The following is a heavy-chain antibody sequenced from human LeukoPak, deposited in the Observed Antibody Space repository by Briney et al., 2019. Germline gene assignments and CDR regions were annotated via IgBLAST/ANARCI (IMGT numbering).Heavy chain of an antibody. D-gene: IGHD1-1*01. CDR2: MNSAGTTI. CDR3: IREVQVRASASLGL. CDR1: GFTISGFW. V-gene: IGHV3-74*01. J-gene: IGHJ4*01. Sequence: GGSLRLSCAASGFTISGFWMHWVRQVPREGLGWVARMNSAGTTINYADSVKGRFTISRDNVRNTLHLQMNNLSLEDTAVYFCIREVQVRASASLGLWGRGTLVTVS.